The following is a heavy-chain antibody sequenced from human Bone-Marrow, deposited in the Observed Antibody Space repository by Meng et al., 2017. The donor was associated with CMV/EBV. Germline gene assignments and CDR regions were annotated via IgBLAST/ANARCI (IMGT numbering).Heavy chain of an antibody. CDR3: ARGYCSGVSCRPYYVDF. V-gene: IGHV3-21*01. Sequence: FTFSTYSMNWVRQAPGKGLEWVSSISSSGSYMYHADSVKGRFTISRDNAKNSLYLQMNSLRAEDTAVYYCARGYCSGVSCRPYYVDFWGQGSLVTVSS. D-gene: IGHD2-15*01. CDR2: ISSSGSYM. J-gene: IGHJ4*02. CDR1: FTFSTYS.